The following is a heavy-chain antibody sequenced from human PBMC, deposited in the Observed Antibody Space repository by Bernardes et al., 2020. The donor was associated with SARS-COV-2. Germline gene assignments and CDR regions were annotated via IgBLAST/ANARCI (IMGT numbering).Heavy chain of an antibody. CDR3: ATSLERGYLGELTIDY. CDR1: GYTLTDLS. V-gene: IGHV1-24*01. J-gene: IGHJ4*02. Sequence: ASVKVSCKVSGYTLTDLSMHWVRQAPGKGLEWMGVFDPEDGETIFAQKFQGRVTMTDDTSTDTAYMELSSLRSEDTAVYYCATSLERGYLGELTIDYWGQGTLVTVSS. D-gene: IGHD3-16*01. CDR2: FDPEDGET.